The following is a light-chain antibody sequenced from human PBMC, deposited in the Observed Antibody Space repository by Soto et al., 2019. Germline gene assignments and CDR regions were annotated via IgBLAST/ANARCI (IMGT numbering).Light chain of an antibody. Sequence: EVVLTQSPGTLSLSPGERATLSCRASPSVSSRYLTWYQQKPGQAPRLLIYGASSRATGIPDRLSGSGSGTEFILTITRLEPEDFAVYYCQQYGSSTQVTFGGGTKVEIK. CDR2: GAS. J-gene: IGKJ4*01. CDR1: PSVSSRY. V-gene: IGKV3-20*01. CDR3: QQYGSSTQVT.